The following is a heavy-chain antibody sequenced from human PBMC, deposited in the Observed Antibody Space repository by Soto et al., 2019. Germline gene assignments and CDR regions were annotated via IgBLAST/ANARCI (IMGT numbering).Heavy chain of an antibody. Sequence: QVQLQESGPGLVKPSQTLSLTCTVSGGSISSAGYYWTWVRQFPGKGLEWIGYIYYSGSTYYNPSLQSRISISVDTSKNQFSLRLSSVTAADTAVYYCARGVPTAPDRDWGQGTLVTVSS. CDR2: IYYSGST. V-gene: IGHV4-31*03. CDR3: ARGVPTAPDRD. CDR1: GGSISSAGYY. J-gene: IGHJ4*02. D-gene: IGHD1-1*01.